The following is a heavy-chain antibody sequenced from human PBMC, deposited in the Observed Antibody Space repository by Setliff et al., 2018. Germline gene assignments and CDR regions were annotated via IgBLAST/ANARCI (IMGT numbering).Heavy chain of an antibody. V-gene: IGHV4-59*04. CDR3: ARQPYSTTYYYYYYYMDV. CDR2: IHYSENT. D-gene: IGHD6-13*01. CDR1: GGSINRDY. Sequence: PSETLSLTCSVSGGSINRDYWNWIRQPPGQGLEWIASIHYSENTYYNPSLKTRVTMSIDTSKNQFSLNLNSVTAADTAVYYCARQPYSTTYYYYYYYMDVWGKGTTVTVSS. J-gene: IGHJ6*03.